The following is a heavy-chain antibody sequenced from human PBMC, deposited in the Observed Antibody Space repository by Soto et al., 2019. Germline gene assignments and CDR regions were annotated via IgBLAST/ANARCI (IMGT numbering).Heavy chain of an antibody. V-gene: IGHV1-69*01. Sequence: QVQLVQSGAEVKKPGSSVKVSCKASGGTFSSYAISWARQAPGQGLEWMGGIIPIFGTANYAQKFQGRVTITADESTSTAYMELSSLRSEDTAVYYCARRITIFGVVSHYYYYGMDVWGQGTTVTVSS. CDR2: IIPIFGTA. CDR1: GGTFSSYA. D-gene: IGHD3-3*01. CDR3: ARRITIFGVVSHYYYYGMDV. J-gene: IGHJ6*02.